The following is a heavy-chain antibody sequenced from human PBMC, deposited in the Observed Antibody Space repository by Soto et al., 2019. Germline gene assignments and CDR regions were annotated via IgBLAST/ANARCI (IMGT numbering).Heavy chain of an antibody. V-gene: IGHV3-7*03. CDR3: ARADRVAGRFDY. CDR2: IKQDGSEK. CDR1: GFTFSSYW. J-gene: IGHJ4*02. Sequence: GGSLRLCCTASGFTFSSYWMSWVRQAPGKGLEWVANIKQDGSEKYYVDSVKGRFTISRXXXXXSXYXQXXXLRAXDTAVYYCARADRVAGRFDYWGQGTLVTVSS. D-gene: IGHD3-10*01.